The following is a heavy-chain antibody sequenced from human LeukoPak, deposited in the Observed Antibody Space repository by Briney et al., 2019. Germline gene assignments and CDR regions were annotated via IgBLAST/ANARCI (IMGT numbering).Heavy chain of an antibody. V-gene: IGHV3-23*01. J-gene: IGHJ6*03. CDR3: AKDSKIVGATFRSYHYMDV. CDR2: IRGSGDRT. D-gene: IGHD1-26*01. Sequence: PGGSLRLSCAASGFTFSTFAMIWVRQPPGKGLEWVSAIRGSGDRTHYADSVKGRFTISRDNSKNTLYLQMNSLRAEDTAVYYCAKDSKIVGATFRSYHYMDVWGKGTAVTVSS. CDR1: GFTFSTFA.